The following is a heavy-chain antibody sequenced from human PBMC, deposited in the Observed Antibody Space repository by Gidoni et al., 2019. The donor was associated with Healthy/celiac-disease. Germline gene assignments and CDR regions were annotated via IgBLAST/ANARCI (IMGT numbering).Heavy chain of an antibody. Sequence: QVQLQESGPGLVKPSETLSLTCTVSGGSVSSGSYYWSWIRQPPGTGLEWIGYIYYSGSNNYTPSRKSRVTISEDTSKNQFSLKLSTVTAADTAVYYCARARLGPFDYWGQGTLVTVSS. V-gene: IGHV4-61*01. J-gene: IGHJ4*02. CDR3: ARARLGPFDY. CDR1: GGSVSSGSYY. CDR2: IYYSGSN.